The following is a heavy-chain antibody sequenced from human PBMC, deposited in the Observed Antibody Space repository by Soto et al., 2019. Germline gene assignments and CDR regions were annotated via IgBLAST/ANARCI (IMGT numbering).Heavy chain of an antibody. J-gene: IGHJ6*03. Sequence: QVQLQESGPGLVKPSQTLSLTCTVSGGSISSGGYYWSWIRQHPGKGLEWIGYIYYSGGTYYNPSLKSLVTVSVDTSKNQFSLKLGSVTAADTAVYYCARGQEWSICYYYYYMDVWGKGTTVTVSS. CDR1: GGSISSGGYY. D-gene: IGHD3-3*01. V-gene: IGHV4-31*01. CDR2: IYYSGGT. CDR3: ARGQEWSICYYYYYMDV.